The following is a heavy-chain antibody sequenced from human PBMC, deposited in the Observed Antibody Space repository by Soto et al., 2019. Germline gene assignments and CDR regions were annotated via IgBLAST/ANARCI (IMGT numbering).Heavy chain of an antibody. V-gene: IGHV3-48*01. Sequence: EVQLVESGGGLVQPGGSLRLSCAASGFTFSSYSMNWVRQAPGKGLEWVSYISSSSSTIYYADSVKGRFTISRDNAKNSMYLQMNSLRAEDTAVYYCARRVGATTLYYYGMDVWGQGTMVTVSS. J-gene: IGHJ6*02. CDR2: ISSSSSTI. CDR1: GFTFSSYS. CDR3: ARRVGATTLYYYGMDV. D-gene: IGHD1-26*01.